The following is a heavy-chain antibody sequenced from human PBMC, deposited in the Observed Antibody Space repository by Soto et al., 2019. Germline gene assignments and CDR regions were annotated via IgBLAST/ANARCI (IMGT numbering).Heavy chain of an antibody. CDR1: GFSVSSNY. Sequence: EVQVVESGGGLIQPGGSLRLSCAASGFSVSSNYMSWVRQAPGKGLEWVSRINSDGSSTSYADSVKGRFTISRDNAKNTLYLQMNSLIAEDTAVYYCARDHGYSGYEAIDYWGQGTLVTVSS. CDR2: INSDGSST. CDR3: ARDHGYSGYEAIDY. D-gene: IGHD5-12*01. V-gene: IGHV3-74*01. J-gene: IGHJ4*02.